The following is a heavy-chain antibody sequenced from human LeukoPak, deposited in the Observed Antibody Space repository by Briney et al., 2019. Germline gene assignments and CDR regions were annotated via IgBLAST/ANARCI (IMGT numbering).Heavy chain of an antibody. CDR2: IYYSGST. CDR3: ARDFITIFGVVNWFDP. D-gene: IGHD3-3*01. CDR1: GGSISSYY. J-gene: IGHJ5*02. V-gene: IGHV4-59*01. Sequence: PSETLSLTCTGSGGSISSYYWSWIRQPPGKGLEWIGYIYYSGSTNYNPSLKSRVTISVDTSKNQFSLKLSSVTAADTAVYYCARDFITIFGVVNWFDPWGQGTLVTVSS.